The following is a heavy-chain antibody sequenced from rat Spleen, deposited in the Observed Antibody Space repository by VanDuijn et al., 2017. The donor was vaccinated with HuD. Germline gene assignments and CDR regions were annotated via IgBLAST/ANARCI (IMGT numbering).Heavy chain of an antibody. D-gene: IGHD1-2*01. CDR1: GYSITSNY. CDR2: ISYSGST. CDR3: ASGGVTIAGPVRFAY. V-gene: IGHV3-1*01. J-gene: IGHJ3*01. Sequence: EVQLQESGPGLVKPSQSLSLTCSVTGYSITSNYWGWIRKFPGNKMEWIGHISYSGSTSYNPSLKSRISITRDTSKNQFFLQLNSVTTEDTATYYCASGGVTIAGPVRFAYWGQGTLVTVSS.